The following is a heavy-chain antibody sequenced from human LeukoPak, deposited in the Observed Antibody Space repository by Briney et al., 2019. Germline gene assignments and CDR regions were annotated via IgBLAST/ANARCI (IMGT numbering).Heavy chain of an antibody. V-gene: IGHV5-51*01. CDR3: ASRKSGYYGSGSPPYY. CDR2: IYPGDSDT. CDR1: GYSFASYW. J-gene: IGHJ4*02. D-gene: IGHD3-10*01. Sequence: KTGESLKISCKGSGYSFASYWIGWVRQMPGKGLEWMGIIYPGDSDTRYSPSFQGQVTISADKSISTAYLQWSSLKASDTAMYYCASRKSGYYGSGSPPYYWGQGTLVTVSS.